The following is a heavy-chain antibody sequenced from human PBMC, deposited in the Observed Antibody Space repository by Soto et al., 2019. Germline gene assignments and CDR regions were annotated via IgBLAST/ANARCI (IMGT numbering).Heavy chain of an antibody. CDR3: ARVEVAGGRCFDH. D-gene: IGHD6-19*01. Sequence: EVQLVESGGGLVQPGGSLRLSCAASGFTFRNYWMHWVRQAPGEGLVWVSRINDGGGSTNYADSVQGRFTISRDNAANTLYLQTNNLRAEDTAVYYCARVEVAGGRCFDHWGQGALVTVSS. CDR2: INDGGGST. J-gene: IGHJ4*02. CDR1: GFTFRNYW. V-gene: IGHV3-74*01.